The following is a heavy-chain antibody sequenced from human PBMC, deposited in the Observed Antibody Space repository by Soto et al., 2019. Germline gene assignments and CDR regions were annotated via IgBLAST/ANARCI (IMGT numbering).Heavy chain of an antibody. V-gene: IGHV1-69*13. CDR2: IIPIFGTA. CDR3: ARGRQEDTYYYDSSGYLD. Sequence: VASVKVSCKDSGGTFSSYAISWVRQAPGQGLEWMGGIIPIFGTANYAQKFQGRVTITADESTSTAYMELSSLRSEDTAVYYCARGRQEDTYYYDSSGYLDWGQGTLVTVSS. D-gene: IGHD3-22*01. CDR1: GGTFSSYA. J-gene: IGHJ4*02.